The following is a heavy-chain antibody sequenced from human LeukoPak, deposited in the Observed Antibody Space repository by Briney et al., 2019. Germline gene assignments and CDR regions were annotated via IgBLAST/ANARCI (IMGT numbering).Heavy chain of an antibody. Sequence: QPGGSLRLSCAASGFTVSSNYMSWVRQAPEKGLEWVSVIYSGGSTYYADSVKGRFTISRDNSKNTLYLQMNSLRAEDTAVYYCAREAGDYYDSSGYFDCWGQGTLVTVSS. J-gene: IGHJ4*02. V-gene: IGHV3-66*02. CDR2: IYSGGST. CDR3: AREAGDYYDSSGYFDC. CDR1: GFTVSSNY. D-gene: IGHD3-22*01.